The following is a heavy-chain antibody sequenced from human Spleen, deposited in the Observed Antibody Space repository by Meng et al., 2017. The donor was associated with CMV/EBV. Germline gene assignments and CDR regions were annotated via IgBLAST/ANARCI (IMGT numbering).Heavy chain of an antibody. CDR3: AGFDPGWFDP. D-gene: IGHD3-9*01. Sequence: QVQLVQSGAEVKKPGASVKVSCKTSGYNFTTYYLHWVRQAPGQGLEWMGVIQPSGGDTSYAQKFQDRISMIRDTSISTAYMELSSLRSEDTAVYYCAGFDPGWFDPWGQGTLVTVSS. V-gene: IGHV1-46*01. CDR2: IQPSGGDT. CDR1: GYNFTTYY. J-gene: IGHJ5*02.